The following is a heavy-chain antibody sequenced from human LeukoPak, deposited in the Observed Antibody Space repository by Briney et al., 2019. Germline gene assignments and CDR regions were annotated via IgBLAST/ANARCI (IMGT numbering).Heavy chain of an antibody. Sequence: GGSLRLSCAASGFTFSNYWMHWVRQAPGKGLVWVSRINSDGINTSYADSVKGRFTISRDNSKNTLYLQMNSLRAEDTAVYYCAKDSYYYDSSSAFDIWGQGTMVTVSS. J-gene: IGHJ3*02. D-gene: IGHD3-22*01. CDR3: AKDSYYYDSSSAFDI. CDR1: GFTFSNYW. CDR2: INSDGINT. V-gene: IGHV3-74*01.